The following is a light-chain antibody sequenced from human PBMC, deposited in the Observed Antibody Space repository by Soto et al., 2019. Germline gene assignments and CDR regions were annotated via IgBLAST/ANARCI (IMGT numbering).Light chain of an antibody. V-gene: IGLV1-51*01. CDR1: SSNIGGNS. CDR2: YDD. Sequence: QSVMTQPPSVSAAPGQKVTISCSGSSSNIGGNSVSWYQQLPGTAPKLLIYYDDKRPSGIPYRFSGSKSGTSATLGITGFQTGDEADYYCGSWDSSLSAYVFATGTKVTVL. J-gene: IGLJ1*01. CDR3: GSWDSSLSAYV.